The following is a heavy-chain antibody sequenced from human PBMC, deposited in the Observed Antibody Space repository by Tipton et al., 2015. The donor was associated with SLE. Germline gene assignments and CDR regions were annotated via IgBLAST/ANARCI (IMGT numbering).Heavy chain of an antibody. CDR3: GKDHIGAPPHSYGIDV. Sequence: GSLRLSCAASAFSVSAYHMTWVRQAPGKGLEWVAVSYIGGGGTAYADSVKGRFTISRDNSNNTLFLQMSSLRVDDTGVYYCGKDHIGAPPHSYGIDVWGQGTTVSVSS. J-gene: IGHJ6*02. CDR2: SYIGGGGT. CDR1: AFSVSAYH. V-gene: IGHV3-53*01.